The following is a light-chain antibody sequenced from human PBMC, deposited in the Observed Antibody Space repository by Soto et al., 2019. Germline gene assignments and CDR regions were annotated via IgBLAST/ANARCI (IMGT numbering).Light chain of an antibody. CDR2: EVS. J-gene: IGLJ3*02. CDR3: SSYGGSRNWV. Sequence: QSALTQPPSASGSPGQSVTVSCTGTSSDVGGYDFVSWYQHHPGKAPKLIIYEVSKRPSGVPDRFSGSKSGNTASLTVSGLQAEDEADYYCSSYGGSRNWVFGGGTKVTVL. V-gene: IGLV2-8*01. CDR1: SSDVGGYDF.